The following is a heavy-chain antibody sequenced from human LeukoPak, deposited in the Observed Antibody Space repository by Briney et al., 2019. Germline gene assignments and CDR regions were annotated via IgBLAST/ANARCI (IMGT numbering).Heavy chain of an antibody. CDR1: GFTFSSYS. CDR2: ISSSSSTI. D-gene: IGHD3-9*01. V-gene: IGHV3-48*01. CDR3: ARVRARSIRSFDWVATDY. Sequence: GGSLRLSCAASGFTFSSYSMNWVRQAPGKGLEWVSYISSSSSTIYYADSVKGRFTISRDNAKNSLYLQMNSLRAGDTAVCYCARVRARSIRSFDWVATDYWGQGTLVTVSS. J-gene: IGHJ4*02.